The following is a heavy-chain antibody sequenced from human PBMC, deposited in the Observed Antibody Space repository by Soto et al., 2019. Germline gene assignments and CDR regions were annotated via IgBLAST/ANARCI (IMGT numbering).Heavy chain of an antibody. CDR2: IYYSGST. CDR1: GGSISSYY. V-gene: IGHV4-59*01. CDR3: ARDNATPGYCSSTSCYGGGWFDP. J-gene: IGHJ5*02. Sequence: PSETLSLTCTVSGGSISSYYWSWIRQPPGKGLEWIGYIYYSGSTNYNPSLKSRVTISVDTSKNQFSLKLSSVTAADTAVYYCARDNATPGYCSSTSCYGGGWFDPWGQGTLVTVSS. D-gene: IGHD2-2*01.